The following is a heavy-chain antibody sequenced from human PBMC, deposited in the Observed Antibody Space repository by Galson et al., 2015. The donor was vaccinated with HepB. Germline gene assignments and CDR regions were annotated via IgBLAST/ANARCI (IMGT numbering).Heavy chain of an antibody. D-gene: IGHD4-17*01. Sequence: SVKVSCKASGYTLTSYGISWVRQAPGQGLEWMGWISAYNGNTNYAQKLQGRVTMTTDTSTSTAYMELRSLRSDDTAVYYCARGRHDYGDYSERDYYYYMDVWGKGTTVTVSS. V-gene: IGHV1-18*01. CDR1: GYTLTSYG. CDR2: ISAYNGNT. J-gene: IGHJ6*03. CDR3: ARGRHDYGDYSERDYYYYMDV.